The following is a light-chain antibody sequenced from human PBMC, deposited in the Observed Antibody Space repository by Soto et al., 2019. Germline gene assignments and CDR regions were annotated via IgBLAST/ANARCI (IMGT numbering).Light chain of an antibody. J-gene: IGLJ1*01. CDR3: SSYTSTSTLYV. CDR1: NSDIGTYNY. Sequence: QSVLTQPASVSGSPGQSITISCTGSNSDIGTYNYVSWYQQLPGKAPKLVISEVSNRPSGISGRFSGSKSGNAASLTISGLQAEDEATYYCSSYTSTSTLYVFGPGTKLTV. V-gene: IGLV2-14*01. CDR2: EVS.